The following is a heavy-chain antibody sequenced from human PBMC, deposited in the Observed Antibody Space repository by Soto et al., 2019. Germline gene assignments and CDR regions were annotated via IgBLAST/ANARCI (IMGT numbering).Heavy chain of an antibody. CDR2: ISGSGGST. V-gene: IGHV3-23*01. Sequence: GGSLRLSCAASGFTFSSYAMSWVRQAPGKGLEWVSAISGSGGSTYYADSVKGRFTISRDNSKNTLYLQMNSLRAEDTAVYYCAKDTAMVTPIVVVVAADYWGQGTLVTVSS. J-gene: IGHJ4*02. CDR3: AKDTAMVTPIVVVVAADY. D-gene: IGHD2-15*01. CDR1: GFTFSSYA.